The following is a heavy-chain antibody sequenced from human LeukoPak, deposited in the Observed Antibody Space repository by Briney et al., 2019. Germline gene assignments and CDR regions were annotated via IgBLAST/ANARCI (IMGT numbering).Heavy chain of an antibody. CDR3: ARLGYSSSWLNTPQFNWFDP. J-gene: IGHJ5*02. D-gene: IGHD6-13*01. CDR2: IYYSGST. Sequence: SETLSLTCTVSGGSINSYYWSWIRQPPGKGLEWIGYIYYSGSTNYNPSLKSRVTISVDTSKNQFSLKLSSVTAADTAVYYCARLGYSSSWLNTPQFNWFDPWGQGTLVTVSS. CDR1: GGSINSYY. V-gene: IGHV4-59*08.